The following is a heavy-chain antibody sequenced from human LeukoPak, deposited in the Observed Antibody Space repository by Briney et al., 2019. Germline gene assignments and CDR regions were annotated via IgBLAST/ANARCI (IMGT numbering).Heavy chain of an antibody. V-gene: IGHV4-59*01. CDR2: AYYSGST. D-gene: IGHD4-11*01. CDR1: GGSTSSYS. CDR3: ARGPFNSNPRFGP. Sequence: SETLSLTCSVSGGSTSSYSWSWIRQPPGKGLEWIGCAYYSGSTNYNPSLKSRLAISVDTSKNQFSPKLSSVTAADTAVYYCARGPFNSNPRFGPWGQGTLVTVSS. J-gene: IGHJ5*02.